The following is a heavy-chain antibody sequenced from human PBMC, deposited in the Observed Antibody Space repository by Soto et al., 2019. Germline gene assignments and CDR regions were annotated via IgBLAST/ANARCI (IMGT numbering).Heavy chain of an antibody. CDR1: GYTFTGYY. CDR2: INPQTGGT. D-gene: IGHD2-2*01. CDR3: ARERYQAISYGMEV. Sequence: ASVKVSCKASGYTFTGYYIHWVREAPGQGLEWMGWINPQTGGTSYAQKFQGRVTLSRDTSINTAYLELSRLTFDDAAVYFCARERYQAISYGMEVWGQGSTVTVSS. V-gene: IGHV1-2*02. J-gene: IGHJ6*02.